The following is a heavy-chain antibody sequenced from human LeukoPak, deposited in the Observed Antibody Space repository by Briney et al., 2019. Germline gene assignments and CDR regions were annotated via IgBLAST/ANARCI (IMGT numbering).Heavy chain of an antibody. J-gene: IGHJ4*02. CDR3: AKGSGLGPFDY. V-gene: IGHV3-23*01. CDR2: ISGSGGST. CDR1: GFTFTNYG. Sequence: GSLRLSCAASGFTFTNYGMSWVRQAPGKGLEWVSAISGSGGSTYYADSVKGRFTISRDNSKNTLYLQMNSLRAEDTAVYYCAKGSGLGPFDYWGQGTLVTVSS.